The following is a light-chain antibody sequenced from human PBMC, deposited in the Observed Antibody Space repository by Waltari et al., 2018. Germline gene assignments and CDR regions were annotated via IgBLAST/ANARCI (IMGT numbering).Light chain of an antibody. J-gene: IGLJ3*02. Sequence: QPVLTQPPSSSASPGESARLTCTLPSDINVGDFNIYWYQQKPGSPPRFLLYYNSDSEKAQGSGVPSSFSGSKDASANAGILLISGLQSEDEADYYCMFWPSNVWVFGGGTKLTVL. CDR2: YNSDSEK. CDR1: SDINVGDFN. CDR3: MFWPSNVWV. V-gene: IGLV5-37*01.